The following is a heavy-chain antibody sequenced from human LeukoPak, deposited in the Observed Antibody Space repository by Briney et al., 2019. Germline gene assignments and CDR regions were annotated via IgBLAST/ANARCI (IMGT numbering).Heavy chain of an antibody. V-gene: IGHV3-21*04. CDR1: GFAFSSYS. CDR2: ISSSSSYI. J-gene: IGHJ5*02. D-gene: IGHD3-10*01. CDR3: ARRRAGLRRDNWFDP. Sequence: GGSLRLSCAASGFAFSSYSMNWVRQAPGKGLEWVSSISSSSSYIYYADSVKGRFTISRDNAKNSLYLQMNSLRAEDTAVYYCARRRAGLRRDNWFDPWGQGTLVTVSS.